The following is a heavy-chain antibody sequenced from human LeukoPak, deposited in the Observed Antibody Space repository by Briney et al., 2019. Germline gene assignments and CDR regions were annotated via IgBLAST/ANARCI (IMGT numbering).Heavy chain of an antibody. CDR1: GGSISSYY. V-gene: IGHV4-59*08. D-gene: IGHD3-22*01. CDR2: IYYSGST. Sequence: PSETLSLTCTVSGGSISSYYWSWLRQPPGKGLEWIGYIYYSGSTNYNPSLKSRVTISVDTSKNKFSLKLSSVTAADTAVYYCARHRAYYDSPHFDYWGQGTLVTVSS. J-gene: IGHJ4*02. CDR3: ARHRAYYDSPHFDY.